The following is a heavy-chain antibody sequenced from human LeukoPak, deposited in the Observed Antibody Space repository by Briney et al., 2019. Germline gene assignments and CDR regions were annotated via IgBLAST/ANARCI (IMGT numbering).Heavy chain of an antibody. CDR2: IYYSGST. V-gene: IGHV4-31*03. CDR3: ARERARGYSSDWFDP. CDR1: GGSISSGGYY. Sequence: PSETLSLTCTVSGGSISSGGYYWSSIRQHPGKGLEWIGYIYYSGSTYYNPSLKSRVTISVDTSKNQFSLKLSSVTAADTAVYYCARERARGYSSDWFDPWGQGTLVTVSS. D-gene: IGHD5-18*01. J-gene: IGHJ5*02.